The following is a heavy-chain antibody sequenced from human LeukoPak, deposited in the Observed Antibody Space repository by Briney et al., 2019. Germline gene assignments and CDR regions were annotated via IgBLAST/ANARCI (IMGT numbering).Heavy chain of an antibody. CDR3: ARDDGRYYDSSGWDY. D-gene: IGHD3-22*01. J-gene: IGHJ4*02. V-gene: IGHV3-53*01. Sequence: PGGSLRLSCTVSGFTVSSNSMSWVRQAPGKGLEWVSFIYSDNTHYADSVKGRFTISRDNAKNSLYLQMNSLRAEDTAVYYCARDDGRYYDSSGWDYWGQGTLVTVSS. CDR1: GFTVSSNS. CDR2: IYSDNT.